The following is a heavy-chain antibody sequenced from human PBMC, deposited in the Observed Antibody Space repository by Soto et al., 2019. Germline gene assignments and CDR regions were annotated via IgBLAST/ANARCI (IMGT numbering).Heavy chain of an antibody. CDR2: ISYDGSNK. CDR1: GFTFSSYG. Sequence: QVQLVESGGGVVQPGRSLRLSCAASGFTFSSYGMHWVRQAPGKGLEWVAVISYDGSNKYYADSVKGRFTISRDNSKNTLYLQMNSLRAEDTAVYYCAKVEGATENGYWGQGTLVTVSS. V-gene: IGHV3-30*18. D-gene: IGHD1-26*01. J-gene: IGHJ4*02. CDR3: AKVEGATENGY.